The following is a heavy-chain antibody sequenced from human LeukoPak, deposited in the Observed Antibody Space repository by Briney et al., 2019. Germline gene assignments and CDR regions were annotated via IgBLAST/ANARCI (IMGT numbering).Heavy chain of an antibody. J-gene: IGHJ5*02. D-gene: IGHD6-6*01. CDR1: GFTFNDYG. CDR3: ARAARPFDWFDP. CDR2: ISYDGSNK. Sequence: PGGSLRLSCAASGFTFNDYGMHWVRQAPGKGLEWVAVISYDGSNKYYTDSVKGRFTISRDNAKNTLYLQMNSLRAEDTAVYYCARAARPFDWFDPWGQGTLVTVSS. V-gene: IGHV3-30*03.